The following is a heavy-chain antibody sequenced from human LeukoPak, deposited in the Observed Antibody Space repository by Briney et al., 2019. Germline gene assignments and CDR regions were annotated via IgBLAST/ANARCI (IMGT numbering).Heavy chain of an antibody. CDR1: GGSISSSNW. J-gene: IGHJ4*02. CDR2: IYHSGST. V-gene: IGHV4-4*02. D-gene: IGHD6-13*01. Sequence: KSSETLSLTCAVSGGSISSSNWWSWVRQSPVKGLEWIGEIYHSGSTYYNPSLKSRVTISVDRSKNQFSLKLSSVTAADTAVYYCARVVEAAAGRVRDYWGQGTLVTVSS. CDR3: ARVVEAAAGRVRDY.